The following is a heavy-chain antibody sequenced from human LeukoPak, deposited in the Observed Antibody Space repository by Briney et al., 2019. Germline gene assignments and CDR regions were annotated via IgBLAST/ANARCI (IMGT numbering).Heavy chain of an antibody. CDR1: GGSISSYY. D-gene: IGHD3-10*01. CDR3: ARRVYGSGRYGYNWFDP. Sequence: ETLSLTCTVSGGSISSYYWSWIRQPPGKGLEWIGYIYYSGSTNYNPSLKSRVTISVDTSKNQFSLKLSSVTAADTAVYYCARRVYGSGRYGYNWFDPWGQGTLVTVSS. V-gene: IGHV4-59*01. J-gene: IGHJ5*02. CDR2: IYYSGST.